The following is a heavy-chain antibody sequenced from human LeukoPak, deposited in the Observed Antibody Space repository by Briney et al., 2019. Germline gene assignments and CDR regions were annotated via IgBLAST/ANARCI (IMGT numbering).Heavy chain of an antibody. CDR3: ARVSAMIVVVNAFDI. V-gene: IGHV1-2*02. J-gene: IGHJ3*02. CDR1: GGTFSSYA. D-gene: IGHD3-22*01. CDR2: INPNSGGT. Sequence: ASVKVSCKASGGTFSSYAISWVRQAPGQGLEWMGWINPNSGGTNYAQKFQGRVTMTRDTSISTAYMELSRLRSDDTAVYYCARVSAMIVVVNAFDIWGQGTMVTVSS.